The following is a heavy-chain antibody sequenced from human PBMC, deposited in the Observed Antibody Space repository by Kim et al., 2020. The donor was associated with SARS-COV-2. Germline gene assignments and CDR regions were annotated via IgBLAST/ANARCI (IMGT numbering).Heavy chain of an antibody. Sequence: GGSLRLSCSASGFTFSSYSMHWVRQAPGKGLEYVSAINDNGRSTYYADSVKGRFTISRDNSRNTLYLQMSSLRAEDTAVYYCVKAFTSGGGYYYDYWGQGTLVTVSS. D-gene: IGHD3-22*01. CDR2: INDNGRST. V-gene: IGHV3-64D*06. CDR1: GFTFSSYS. J-gene: IGHJ4*02. CDR3: VKAFTSGGGYYYDY.